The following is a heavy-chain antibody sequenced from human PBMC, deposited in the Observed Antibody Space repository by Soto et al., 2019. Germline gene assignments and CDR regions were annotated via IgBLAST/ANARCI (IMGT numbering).Heavy chain of an antibody. Sequence: SETLSLTCTVSGGSISISSYYWGWIRQPPGKGLEWIGSIYYSGSTYYNPSLKSRVTISVDTSKNQFSLKLSSVTAADTAVYYCASASYDFWSGSPLNWFDPWGQGTLVTVSS. CDR3: ASASYDFWSGSPLNWFDP. V-gene: IGHV4-39*01. D-gene: IGHD3-3*01. CDR2: IYYSGST. J-gene: IGHJ5*02. CDR1: GGSISISSYY.